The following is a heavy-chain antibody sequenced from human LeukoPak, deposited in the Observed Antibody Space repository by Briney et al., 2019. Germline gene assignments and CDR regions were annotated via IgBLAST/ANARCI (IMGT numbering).Heavy chain of an antibody. CDR3: ARGQVGYAFDI. CDR1: GFTFSSYD. J-gene: IGHJ3*02. D-gene: IGHD3-10*01. Sequence: GGSLRLSCAASGFTFSSYDMHWVRQATGKGLEWVSAIGTAGDTYYPGSVKGRFTISRENAKNSLYLQMNSLRAGDTAVYYCARGQVGYAFDIWGQGTMVTVSS. CDR2: IGTAGDT. V-gene: IGHV3-13*01.